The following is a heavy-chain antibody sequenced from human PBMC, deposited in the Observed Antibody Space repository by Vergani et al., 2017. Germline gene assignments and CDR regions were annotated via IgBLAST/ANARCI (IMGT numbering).Heavy chain of an antibody. Sequence: QVQLVQSGAEVKKPGSSVKVSCKASGGTFSSYTISWVRQAPGQGLEWMGRIIPILGIANYAQKFQGRVTITADKSTSPAYMELSSLRSEDTAVYYCARSAVVMNAGWFDPWGQGTLVTVSS. CDR2: IIPILGIA. V-gene: IGHV1-69*02. CDR3: ARSAVVMNAGWFDP. J-gene: IGHJ5*02. D-gene: IGHD3-22*01. CDR1: GGTFSSYT.